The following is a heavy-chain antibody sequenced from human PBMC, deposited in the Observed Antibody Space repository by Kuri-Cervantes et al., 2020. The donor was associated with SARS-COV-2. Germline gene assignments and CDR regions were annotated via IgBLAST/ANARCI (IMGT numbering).Heavy chain of an antibody. V-gene: IGHV3-66*02. CDR3: ARLEATNYFDY. D-gene: IGHD1-26*01. CDR2: ICSGGST. Sequence: ETLSLTCAASGFTVSSNYMSWVRQAPGKGLEWVSVICSGGSTYYADSVKGRFTISRDNSKNTLYLQMNSLRAEDTAVYYCARLEATNYFDYWGQGTLVTVSS. CDR1: GFTVSSNY. J-gene: IGHJ4*02.